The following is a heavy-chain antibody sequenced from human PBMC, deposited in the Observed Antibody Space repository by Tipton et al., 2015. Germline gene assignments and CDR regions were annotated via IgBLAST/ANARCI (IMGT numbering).Heavy chain of an antibody. J-gene: IGHJ4*02. D-gene: IGHD5-24*01. CDR3: AKDVERVAITGYFDC. CDR2: IFHSGST. CDR1: GDSINNYF. Sequence: TLSLTCTVSGDSINNYFWSWIRQPPGKGLEWIGYIFHSGSTSYNPSLRSRVFISIDTSKNQFSLKLNSVTAADTAVYHCAKDVERVAITGYFDCWGQGTLVTVSS. V-gene: IGHV4-59*01.